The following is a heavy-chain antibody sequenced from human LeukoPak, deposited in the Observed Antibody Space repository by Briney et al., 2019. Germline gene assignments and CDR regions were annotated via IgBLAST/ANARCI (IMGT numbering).Heavy chain of an antibody. Sequence: GGSLRLSCAAPGFTINTYGMSWVRQAPGKGLEWVSSISGGTTYYADSVKGRFTISRDNSKNTVSLQMNSLRAEDTAVYYCAKSVYHSGNYWGQGTLVTVSS. D-gene: IGHD3-10*01. V-gene: IGHV3-23*01. CDR2: ISGGTT. J-gene: IGHJ4*02. CDR3: AKSVYHSGNY. CDR1: GFTINTYG.